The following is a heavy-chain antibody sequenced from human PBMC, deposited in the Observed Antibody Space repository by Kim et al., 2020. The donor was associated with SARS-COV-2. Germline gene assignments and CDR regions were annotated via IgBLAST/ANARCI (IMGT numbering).Heavy chain of an antibody. J-gene: IGHJ1*01. CDR3: AGDDYGDPGYFQH. Sequence: YAQKLQGRVTMTRDTSTSTAYMELRSLRSDDTAVYYCAGDDYGDPGYFQHWSQGTLVTVSS. V-gene: IGHV1-18*01. D-gene: IGHD4-17*01.